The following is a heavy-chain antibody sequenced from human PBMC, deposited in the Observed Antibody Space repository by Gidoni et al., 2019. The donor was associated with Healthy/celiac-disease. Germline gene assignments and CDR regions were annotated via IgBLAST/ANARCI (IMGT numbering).Heavy chain of an antibody. CDR3: ARTPSGYYDSSGAITAFGFDY. J-gene: IGHJ4*02. V-gene: IGHV1-18*04. D-gene: IGHD3-22*01. CDR2: ISAYNGNT. Sequence: QVQLVQSGAEVKKPGASVKVSGKASGDTCTSYGISGVRQAPGQGLEWMGWISAYNGNTNYAQKLQGRVPMTTDTSTSTAYMELRSLRSDDSAVYYCARTPSGYYDSSGAITAFGFDYWGQGTLVTVSS. CDR1: GDTCTSYG.